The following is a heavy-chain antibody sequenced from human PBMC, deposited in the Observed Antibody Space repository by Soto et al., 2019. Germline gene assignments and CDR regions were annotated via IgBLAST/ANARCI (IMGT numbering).Heavy chain of an antibody. CDR1: GYTFTSYG. CDR2: ISAYNGDT. Sequence: QVQLVQSGAEVKKPGASVKVSCKASGYTFTSYGISWVRQAPGQGLEWMGWISAYNGDTNYAQNFQGRVTMTTDTYTSKADMELRSLRSDDTAVYYCARVRIVVAVETAYWGQGTLVTVSS. D-gene: IGHD3-22*01. V-gene: IGHV1-18*01. J-gene: IGHJ4*02. CDR3: ARVRIVVAVETAY.